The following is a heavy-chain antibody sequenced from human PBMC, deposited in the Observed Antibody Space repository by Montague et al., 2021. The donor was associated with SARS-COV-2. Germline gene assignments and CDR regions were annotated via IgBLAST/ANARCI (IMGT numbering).Heavy chain of an antibody. J-gene: IGHJ4*02. D-gene: IGHD6-19*01. CDR3: ARIAMAATFDS. V-gene: IGHV4-59*13. Sequence: SETLSLTCTVSGGSISPYYWNWIRQPPGKGLEWIGYIYYTGGTKYHPSLKSRVSMSVDTSKNQFSLRLTSVGAADTAVYYCARIAMAATFDSWGQGALVTVSS. CDR2: IYYTGGT. CDR1: GGSISPYY.